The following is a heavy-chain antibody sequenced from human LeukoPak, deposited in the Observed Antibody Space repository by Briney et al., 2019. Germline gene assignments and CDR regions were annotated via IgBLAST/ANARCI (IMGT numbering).Heavy chain of an antibody. D-gene: IGHD1-14*01. Sequence: GGSLRLSCAASGFTFDDYGMSWVRQAPGKGLEGVAVISYDGSNKYYADSVKGRFTISRDNSKNTLYLQMNSLRAEDTAVYYCARDVRNGLYDYWGQGTLVTVSS. J-gene: IGHJ4*02. CDR3: ARDVRNGLYDY. CDR1: GFTFDDYG. CDR2: ISYDGSNK. V-gene: IGHV3-30*03.